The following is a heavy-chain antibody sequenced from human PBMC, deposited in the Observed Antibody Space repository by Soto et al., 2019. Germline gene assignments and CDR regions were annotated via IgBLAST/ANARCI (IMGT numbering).Heavy chain of an antibody. CDR2: ISSGGSNK. V-gene: IGHV3-30-3*01. Sequence: GGSLRLSCAASGLTCSSYAMHWVRQAPGRGLERVAVISSGGSNKYYADSVKARLTISRDNSKNTLYLQMHRLRAEDTAVYYCARVGHPYYYDSSGYLYFDYFVQGTLVTVSS. J-gene: IGHJ4*02. D-gene: IGHD3-22*01. CDR3: ARVGHPYYYDSSGYLYFDY. CDR1: GLTCSSYA.